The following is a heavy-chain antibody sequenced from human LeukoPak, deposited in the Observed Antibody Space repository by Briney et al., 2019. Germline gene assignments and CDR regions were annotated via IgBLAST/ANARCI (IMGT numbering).Heavy chain of an antibody. D-gene: IGHD4-17*01. V-gene: IGHV4-30-2*01. CDR1: GGSISSGGYS. Sequence: PSETLSLTCAVSGGSISSGGYSWSWIRQPPGKGLEWIGYIYHSGSTYYNPSLKSRVTISVDRSKNQFSLKLSSVTAADTAVYYCARAGYGDFDAFDTWGQGTMVTVSS. CDR3: ARAGYGDFDAFDT. J-gene: IGHJ3*02. CDR2: IYHSGST.